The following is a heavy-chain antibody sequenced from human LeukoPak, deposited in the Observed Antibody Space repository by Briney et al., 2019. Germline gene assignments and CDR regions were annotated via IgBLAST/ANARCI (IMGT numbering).Heavy chain of an antibody. CDR1: GGSFSGYY. J-gene: IGHJ4*02. CDR2: INHSGST. Sequence: SETLSLTCAVYGGSFSGYYWSWIRQPPGKGLEWIGEINHSGSTNYNPSLKSRATISVDRSKNQFSLKLSSVTAADTAVYYCASGSGWQTAFDYWGQGTLVTVSS. V-gene: IGHV4-34*01. D-gene: IGHD6-19*01. CDR3: ASGSGWQTAFDY.